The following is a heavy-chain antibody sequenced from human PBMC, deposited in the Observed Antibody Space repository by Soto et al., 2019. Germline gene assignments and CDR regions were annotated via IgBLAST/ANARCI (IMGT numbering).Heavy chain of an antibody. V-gene: IGHV5-51*01. D-gene: IGHD3-9*01. CDR1: GYTFTNYW. Sequence: GESLKISCQGSGYTFTNYWIGWVRQMPGKGLEWMGVIYPGDSDTKYSPSFQGQVTFSADKSINTAYLQWTTLKASDPAMYFCGRLTGLPHYYSTDVWGQGTTVTVSS. CDR2: IYPGDSDT. CDR3: GRLTGLPHYYSTDV. J-gene: IGHJ6*02.